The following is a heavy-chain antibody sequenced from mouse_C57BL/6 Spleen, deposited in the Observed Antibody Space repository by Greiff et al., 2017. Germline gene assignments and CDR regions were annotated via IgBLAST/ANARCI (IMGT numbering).Heavy chain of an antibody. CDR3: ARDTDTWFAY. CDR2: ISDGGSYT. J-gene: IGHJ3*01. CDR1: GFTFSSYA. Sequence: EVKLMESGGGLVKPGGSLKLSCAASGFTFSSYAMSWVRQTPEKRLEWVATISDGGSYTYYPDNVKGRFTISRDNAKNNLYLQMSHLKSEDSAMYCCARDTDTWFAYWGQGTLVTVSA. V-gene: IGHV5-4*01.